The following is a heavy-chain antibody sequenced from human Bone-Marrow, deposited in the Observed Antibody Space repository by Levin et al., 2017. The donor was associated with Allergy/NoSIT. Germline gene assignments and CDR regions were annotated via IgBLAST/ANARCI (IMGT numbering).Heavy chain of an antibody. CDR1: GFTFSSYA. J-gene: IGHJ4*02. D-gene: IGHD4-17*01. CDR2: ISSNGGST. Sequence: GGSLRLSCAASGFTFSSYAMHWVRQAPGKGLEYVSAISSNGGSTYYANSVKGRFTISRDNSKNTLYLQMGSLRAEDMAVYYCARDSDNYGDPTHFDYWGQGTLVTVSS. V-gene: IGHV3-64*01. CDR3: ARDSDNYGDPTHFDY.